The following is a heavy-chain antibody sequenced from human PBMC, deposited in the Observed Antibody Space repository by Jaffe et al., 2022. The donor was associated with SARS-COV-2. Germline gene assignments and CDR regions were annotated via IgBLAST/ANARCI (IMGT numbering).Heavy chain of an antibody. CDR2: ISYDGSNK. V-gene: IGHV3-30-3*01. CDR1: GFTFSSYA. D-gene: IGHD4-17*01. CDR3: ARGGDYVQRDGMDV. Sequence: QVQLVESGGGVVQPGRSLRLSCAASGFTFSSYAMHWVRQAPGKGLEWVAVISYDGSNKYYADSVKGRFTISRDNSKNTLYLQMNSLRAEDTAVYYCARGGDYVQRDGMDVWGQGTTVTVSS. J-gene: IGHJ6*02.